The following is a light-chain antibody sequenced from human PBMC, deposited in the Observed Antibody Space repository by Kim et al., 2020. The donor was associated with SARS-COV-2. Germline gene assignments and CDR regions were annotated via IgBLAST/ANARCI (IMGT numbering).Light chain of an antibody. Sequence: WSRRERDTLACRASQRDSTNYLAWCRQAPGEAPRLLIYGASNRASGTPDRFSGSGSGTDFTLTVSRLEPEDFAVYYCQQYGTSPYTFGQGTKLEI. J-gene: IGKJ2*01. V-gene: IGKV3-20*01. CDR1: QRDSTNY. CDR3: QQYGTSPYT. CDR2: GAS.